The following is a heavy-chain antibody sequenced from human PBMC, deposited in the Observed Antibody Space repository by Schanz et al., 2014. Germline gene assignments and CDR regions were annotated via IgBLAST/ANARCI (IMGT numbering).Heavy chain of an antibody. J-gene: IGHJ3*02. CDR3: ARGRGHGDLPGDI. CDR1: GFTVSSNH. V-gene: IGHV3-11*05. Sequence: VQLVESGGYLVQPGGSLRLSCAVSGFTVSSNHMSWIRQAPGKGLEWVSDISSGSSYANYADSVKGRFTISRDNAKNSLYLQMNSLRAEDTAVYYCARGRGHGDLPGDIWGQGTMVTVSS. CDR2: ISSGSSYA. D-gene: IGHD4-17*01.